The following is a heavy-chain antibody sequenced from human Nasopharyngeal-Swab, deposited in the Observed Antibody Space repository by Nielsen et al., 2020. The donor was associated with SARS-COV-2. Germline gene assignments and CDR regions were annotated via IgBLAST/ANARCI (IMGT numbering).Heavy chain of an antibody. CDR2: IYYRSS. CDR3: ARLWGEGGAFGI. D-gene: IGHD3-16*01. J-gene: IGHJ3*02. Sequence: WIRQPPGKGLEWIGYIYYRSSNYNPSLKSRVTISVDTSKNQFSLKLSPLTAADTAVYYCARLWGEGGAFGIWGQGTVVTVSS. V-gene: IGHV4-61*07.